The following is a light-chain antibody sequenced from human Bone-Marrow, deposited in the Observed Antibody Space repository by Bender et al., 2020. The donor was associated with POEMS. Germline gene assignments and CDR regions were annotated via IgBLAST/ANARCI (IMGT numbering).Light chain of an antibody. J-gene: IGLJ2*01. CDR1: ALPNQY. Sequence: SYELTQPPSVSVSPGQTARITCSGDALPNQYAYWYQQKPGQAPVEVIYKDNERPSGIPERFSGSISGTMATLTISGVQAEDEADYYCQSVDTSATYRIFGGGTKLTVL. V-gene: IGLV3-25*03. CDR3: QSVDTSATYRI. CDR2: KDN.